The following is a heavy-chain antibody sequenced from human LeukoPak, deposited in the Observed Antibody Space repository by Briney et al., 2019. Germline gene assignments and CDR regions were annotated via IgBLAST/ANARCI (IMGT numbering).Heavy chain of an antibody. J-gene: IGHJ4*02. CDR1: GGSISSGDYY. CDR2: IYYSGNT. V-gene: IGHV4-30-4*01. D-gene: IGHD2-21*01. CDR3: ARVRGGVVDH. Sequence: PSGTLSLTCTVSGGSISSGDYYWSWIRRPPGKGLEWIGYIYYSGNTYYNPSLKSRVTISLDTSKKQLSLKVSSVTAADTAVYYCARVRGGVVDHWGQGTLVTVSS.